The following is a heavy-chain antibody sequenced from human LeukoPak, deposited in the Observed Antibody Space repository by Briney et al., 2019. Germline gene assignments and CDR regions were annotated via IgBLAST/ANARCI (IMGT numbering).Heavy chain of an antibody. CDR1: GFTFSSYA. V-gene: IGHV3-23*01. Sequence: GGSLRLSCAASGFTFSSYAMSWVRQAPGTGLEWVSTISASGVSTYFADSVKGRFTISRDNSKNTLYLQMNSLTAEDTAVYYCAKDLGFRGASGYWGLGTLVTVSS. J-gene: IGHJ4*02. CDR2: ISASGVST. D-gene: IGHD3-10*01. CDR3: AKDLGFRGASGY.